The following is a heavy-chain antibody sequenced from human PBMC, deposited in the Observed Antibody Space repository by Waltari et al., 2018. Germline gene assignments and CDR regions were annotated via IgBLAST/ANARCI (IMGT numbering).Heavy chain of an antibody. V-gene: IGHV4-38-2*01. CDR2: IYHSGST. J-gene: IGHJ4*02. D-gene: IGHD6-13*01. CDR1: ASPTSRGYY. CDR3: ARLSSSWYSDY. Sequence: QVQLQESGPGLVKPSYSLSLTCAVSASPTSRGYYWGWIRQPPGKGLEWIGSIYHSGSTYYNPSLKSRVTISVDTSKNQFSLKLSSVTAADTAVYYCARLSSSWYSDYWGQGTLVTVSS.